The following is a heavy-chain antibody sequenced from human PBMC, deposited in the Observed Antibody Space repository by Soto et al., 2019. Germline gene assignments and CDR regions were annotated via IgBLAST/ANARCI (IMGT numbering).Heavy chain of an antibody. J-gene: IGHJ4*02. CDR3: ASGTKEKGYCSGGSCYSGLFDY. CDR1: GGTFSSYT. D-gene: IGHD2-15*01. CDR2: IIPILGIA. V-gene: IGHV1-69*02. Sequence: SVKVSCKASGGTFSSYTISWVRQAPGQGLEWMGRIIPILGIANYAQKFQGRVTITADKSTSTAYMELSSLRSEDTAVYYCASGTKEKGYCSGGSCYSGLFDYWGQGTLVTVSS.